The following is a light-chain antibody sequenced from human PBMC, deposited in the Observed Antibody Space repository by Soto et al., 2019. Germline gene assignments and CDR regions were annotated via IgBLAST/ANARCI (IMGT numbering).Light chain of an antibody. J-gene: IGKJ1*01. CDR2: GGS. CDR3: QQYYSSRT. Sequence: EIVLTQSPGTVSLSPGERATLSCRASQSVGSRWLAWYQQKPGQAPRVLIYGGSNRATGIPDRFSGSGSGTYFPITSSRLEPEYLAVYCWQQYYSSRTFGQGTKVEMK. V-gene: IGKV3-20*01. CDR1: QSVGSRW.